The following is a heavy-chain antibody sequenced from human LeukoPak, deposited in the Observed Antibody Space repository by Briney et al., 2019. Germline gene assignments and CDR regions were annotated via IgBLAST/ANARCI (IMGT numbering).Heavy chain of an antibody. CDR3: ARDENGYVWGSFRA. Sequence: SETLSLTCTVSGGSISSSSYYWGWIRQPPGKGLEWIGSIYYSGSTYYNPSLESRVTMSLNTSKNQFSLKLSSVTAADTAVYYCARDENGYVWGSFRAWGQGTLVTVSS. V-gene: IGHV4-39*07. CDR1: GGSISSSSYY. CDR2: IYYSGST. J-gene: IGHJ5*02. D-gene: IGHD3-16*02.